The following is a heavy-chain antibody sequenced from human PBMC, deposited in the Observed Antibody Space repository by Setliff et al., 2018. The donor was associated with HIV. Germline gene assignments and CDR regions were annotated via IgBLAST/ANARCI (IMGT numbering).Heavy chain of an antibody. CDR1: GYIFSAYY. Sequence: ASVKVSCKTSGYIFSAYYVHWLRQAPGQGLEWMGWISGYDENIKYAQKFQGRVTMTTDTTSSTSYLELRSLTSDDTAMYYCARRFYTLLSGYYTDLWGQGTQVTVSS. V-gene: IGHV1-18*04. D-gene: IGHD3-3*01. CDR3: ARRFYTLLSGYYTDL. J-gene: IGHJ4*02. CDR2: ISGYDENI.